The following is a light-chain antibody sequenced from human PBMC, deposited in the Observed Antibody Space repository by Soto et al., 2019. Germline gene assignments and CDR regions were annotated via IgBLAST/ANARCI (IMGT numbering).Light chain of an antibody. CDR1: SSNIGAGYD. Sequence: QSLLTQPPSVSGAPGQRVTISCTGSSSNIGAGYDVHWYQQLPRTAPKLLIYGNSNRPSGVPDRFSGSKSGTSASLAITGLQAEDEADYYCQSYDSSLSGCYVFGTGTKVTV. V-gene: IGLV1-40*01. CDR2: GNS. J-gene: IGLJ1*01. CDR3: QSYDSSLSGCYV.